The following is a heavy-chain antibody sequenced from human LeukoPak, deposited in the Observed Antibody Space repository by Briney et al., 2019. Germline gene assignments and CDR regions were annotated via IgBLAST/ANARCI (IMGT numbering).Heavy chain of an antibody. D-gene: IGHD5-12*01. CDR3: ATGGYEDY. V-gene: IGHV3-30*03. CDR2: ISYDGSNQ. J-gene: IGHJ4*02. Sequence: GRSLRLSCAASGFTFSSNGMHWVRQAPGKGLEWVALISYDGSNQYYADSVKGRFTISRDNSKNTLYLQMNSLRLEDTAVYYCATGGYEDYWGQGTLVTVSS. CDR1: GFTFSSNG.